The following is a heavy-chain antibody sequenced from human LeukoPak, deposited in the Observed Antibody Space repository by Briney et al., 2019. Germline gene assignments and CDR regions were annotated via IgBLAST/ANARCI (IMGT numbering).Heavy chain of an antibody. Sequence: GGSLRISCEASGFTFTNYWIHWVRQAPGKGLERVSRINNDGSDTIFADSVRGRFTTSRDNSKNTLYLQMNSLRAEDTAVYYCARGGYSHNMDVWGKGTTVTVSS. CDR1: GFTFTNYW. V-gene: IGHV3-74*01. J-gene: IGHJ6*03. D-gene: IGHD4-11*01. CDR3: ARGGYSHNMDV. CDR2: INNDGSDT.